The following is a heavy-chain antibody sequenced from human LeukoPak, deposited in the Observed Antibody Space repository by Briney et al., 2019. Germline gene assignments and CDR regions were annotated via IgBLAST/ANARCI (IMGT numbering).Heavy chain of an antibody. V-gene: IGHV1-2*02. J-gene: IGHJ4*02. CDR3: ARVSQLLYTLRYFDY. CDR2: INLNSGGT. CDR1: GYTFTGYY. Sequence: ASVKVSCKASGYTFTGYYMHWVRQAPGQGLEWMGWINLNSGGTNYAQKFQGRVTMTRDTSISTAYMELSRLRSDDTAVYYCARVSQLLYTLRYFDYWGQGTLVTVSS. D-gene: IGHD2-2*02.